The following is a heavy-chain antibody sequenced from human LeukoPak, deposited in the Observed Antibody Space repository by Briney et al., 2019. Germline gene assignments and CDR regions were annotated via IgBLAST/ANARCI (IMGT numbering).Heavy chain of an antibody. D-gene: IGHD1-26*01. CDR2: INHSGST. CDR3: ARDLKGGSYYVDY. V-gene: IGHV4-34*01. CDR1: GGSFSGNY. J-gene: IGHJ4*02. Sequence: SETLSLTCAVYGGSFSGNYWSWIRQPPGKGLEWIGEINHSGSTNYNPSLKSRVTISIDTSKNQFSLKLSSVTAADTAVYYCARDLKGGSYYVDYWGQGTLVTVSS.